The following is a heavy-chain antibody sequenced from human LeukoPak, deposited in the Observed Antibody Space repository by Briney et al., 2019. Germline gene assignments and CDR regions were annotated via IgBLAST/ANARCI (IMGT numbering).Heavy chain of an antibody. J-gene: IGHJ3*02. D-gene: IGHD6-13*01. CDR1: GYTFTSYG. CDR3: ARRFSTSSRWFAFDI. CDR2: ISAYNGNT. V-gene: IGHV1-18*01. Sequence: ASVKVSCKASGYTFTSYGISWVRQAPGQGLEWMGWISAYNGNTNYAQKLQGRVTMTTDTSTSTAYMELRSLRSDDTAVYYCARRFSTSSRWFAFDIWGQGTMVTVSS.